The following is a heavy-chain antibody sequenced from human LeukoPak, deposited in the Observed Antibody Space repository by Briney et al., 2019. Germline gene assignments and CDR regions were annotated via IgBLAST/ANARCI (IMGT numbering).Heavy chain of an antibody. CDR2: ISGSGGST. D-gene: IGHD2/OR15-2a*01. Sequence: GGSLSLSCAASGFTFSSYAMSWVRQAPGKGLEWVSTISGSGGSTFYADSVKGRFTISRDNSKNTLCLQMNSLRAEDTAVYYCAKVLRTTRWNDAFDIWGQGTMVTVSS. V-gene: IGHV3-23*01. CDR1: GFTFSSYA. J-gene: IGHJ3*02. CDR3: AKVLRTTRWNDAFDI.